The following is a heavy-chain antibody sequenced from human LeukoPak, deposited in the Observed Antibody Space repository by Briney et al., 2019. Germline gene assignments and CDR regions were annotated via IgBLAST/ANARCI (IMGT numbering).Heavy chain of an antibody. CDR2: IYTSGST. Sequence: SETLSLTCTVSGGSISSYYWSWIRQPAGKGLAWIGRIYTSGSTNYNPSLKSRVTISVDKSKNQFSLKLSSVTAADTAVYYCAREAPYCSSTSCPGAFDPWGQGTLVTVSS. CDR3: AREAPYCSSTSCPGAFDP. D-gene: IGHD2-2*01. J-gene: IGHJ5*02. CDR1: GGSISSYY. V-gene: IGHV4-4*07.